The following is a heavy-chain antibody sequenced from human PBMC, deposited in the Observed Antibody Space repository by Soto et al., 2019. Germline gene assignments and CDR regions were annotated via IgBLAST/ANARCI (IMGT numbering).Heavy chain of an antibody. Sequence: ASVKVSCKASGYTFTSYYMYWVRQAPGQGLEWMGIINPSGGSTSYAQKFQGRVTITRDTSTSTAYMELSSLRSEDTAVYYCARGDGYYYFDYWGQGTLVTVSS. D-gene: IGHD3-22*01. V-gene: IGHV1-46*01. J-gene: IGHJ4*02. CDR1: GYTFTSYY. CDR2: INPSGGST. CDR3: ARGDGYYYFDY.